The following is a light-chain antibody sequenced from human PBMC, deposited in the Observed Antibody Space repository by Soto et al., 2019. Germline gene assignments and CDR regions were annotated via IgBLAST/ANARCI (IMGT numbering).Light chain of an antibody. CDR2: CAS. CDR3: QQLSSYTLT. Sequence: IQLTQSPSTRSASLGDTATLSCRASQSVSDYLAWYQQKPGQAPGLLIYCASTIASGVPSRFSGSGSETEGSLTIRALKQEDGAMYYCQQLSSYTLTFGGGTKVDIK. CDR1: QSVSDY. J-gene: IGKJ4*01. V-gene: IGKV1-9*01.